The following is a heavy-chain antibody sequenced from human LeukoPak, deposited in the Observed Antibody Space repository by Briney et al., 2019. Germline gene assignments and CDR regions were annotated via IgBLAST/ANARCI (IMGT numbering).Heavy chain of an antibody. V-gene: IGHV1-2*02. Sequence: ASVKVSCKASGYTFTGYYMHWVRQAPGQGLEWMGWINPNSGGTNYAQEFQGRVTMTRDTSISTAYMELSRLRSDDTAVYYCARSNPSSSGSYLKYYYYMDVWGKGTTVTVSS. D-gene: IGHD1-26*01. CDR2: INPNSGGT. CDR3: ARSNPSSSGSYLKYYYYMDV. J-gene: IGHJ6*03. CDR1: GYTFTGYY.